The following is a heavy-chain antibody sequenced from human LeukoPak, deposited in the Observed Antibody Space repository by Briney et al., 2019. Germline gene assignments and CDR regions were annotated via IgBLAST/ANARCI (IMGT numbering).Heavy chain of an antibody. D-gene: IGHD2-2*01. CDR3: AKLGYCSSTSCYGDAFDI. J-gene: IGHJ3*02. CDR2: ISYDGSNK. Sequence: PGRSLRLSCAASGFTFSSYGMHWVRQAPGKGLEWVAVISYDGSNKYYADSVKGRLTISRDNSKNTLYLQMNSLRAEDTAVYYCAKLGYCSSTSCYGDAFDIWGQGTMVTVSS. CDR1: GFTFSSYG. V-gene: IGHV3-30*18.